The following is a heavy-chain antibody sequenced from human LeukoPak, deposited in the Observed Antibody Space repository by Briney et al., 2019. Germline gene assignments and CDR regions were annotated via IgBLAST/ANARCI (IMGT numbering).Heavy chain of an antibody. CDR1: GFTFSSYS. CDR3: ASLGRYCSSTSCYSDYYYYYYMDV. V-gene: IGHV3-48*01. CDR2: ISSSSSTI. J-gene: IGHJ6*03. D-gene: IGHD2-2*02. Sequence: GGSLRLSCAASGFTFSSYSMNWVRQAPGKGLEWVSYISSSSSTIYYADSVKGRFTISRDNAKNSLYLQMNSLRAEDTAVYYCASLGRYCSSTSCYSDYYYYYYMDVWGKGTTVTVSS.